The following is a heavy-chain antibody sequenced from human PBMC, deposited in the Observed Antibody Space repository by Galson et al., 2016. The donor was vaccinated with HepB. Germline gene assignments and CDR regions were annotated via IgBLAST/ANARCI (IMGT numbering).Heavy chain of an antibody. J-gene: IGHJ4*02. CDR1: GFSFTNYA. CDR3: AKGSGYYDSRSLNY. CDR2: ISGSGATT. Sequence: SLRLSCAASGFSFTNYAMNWVRQAPGKGLEWVSSISGSGATTYYAGSVKGRFTISRDNSKNPLFLQINSLRADDTAVYLCAKGSGYYDSRSLNYWGQGTPVTVSS. V-gene: IGHV3-23*01. D-gene: IGHD3-22*01.